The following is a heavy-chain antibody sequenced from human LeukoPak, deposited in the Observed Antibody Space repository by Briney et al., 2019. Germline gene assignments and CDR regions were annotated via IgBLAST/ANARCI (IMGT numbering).Heavy chain of an antibody. J-gene: IGHJ4*02. V-gene: IGHV1-69*13. CDR1: GNTFTNFY. D-gene: IGHD3-22*01. CDR2: IIPIFATA. CDR3: ARGPITTRSHFDY. Sequence: ASVKVSCKASGNTFTNFYMYWVRQAPGQGLEWMGGIIPIFATANYAQKFQGRVTITADESTSTAYMELSSLRSEDTAVYYCARGPITTRSHFDYWGQGTLVTVSS.